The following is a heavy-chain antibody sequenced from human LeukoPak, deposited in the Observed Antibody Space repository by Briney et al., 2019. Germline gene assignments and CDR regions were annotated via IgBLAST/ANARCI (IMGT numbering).Heavy chain of an antibody. D-gene: IGHD6-25*01. CDR1: GGSISSGDYY. V-gene: IGHV4-30-4*01. CDR3: ARAAAIRDAFDI. J-gene: IGHJ3*02. Sequence: PSETLSLTCTVSGGSISSGDYYWSWLRQPPGKGLEWIGYIYYSGSTYYNPSLKSRVTISVDTSKNQFSLKLSSVTAADTAVYYCARAAAIRDAFDIWGQGTMVTVSS. CDR2: IYYSGST.